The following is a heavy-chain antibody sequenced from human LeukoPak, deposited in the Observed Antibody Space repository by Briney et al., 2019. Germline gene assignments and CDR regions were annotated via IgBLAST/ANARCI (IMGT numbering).Heavy chain of an antibody. V-gene: IGHV1-2*02. CDR3: ASLKYNSGWSY. CDR1: GYTFTGYY. J-gene: IGHJ4*02. D-gene: IGHD6-19*01. CDR2: INPNTGDT. Sequence: ASVKVSCKASGYTFTGYYTHWVRQAPGQGLEWMGWINPNTGDTNYVQKFQGRVTMTRDTSISTAYMELSSLTSDDTAVYYCASLKYNSGWSYWGQGTLVTVSS.